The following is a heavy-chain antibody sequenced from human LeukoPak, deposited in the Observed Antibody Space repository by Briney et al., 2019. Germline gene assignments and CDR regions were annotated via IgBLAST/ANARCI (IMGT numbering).Heavy chain of an antibody. CDR3: ARPSNEGQWLVGQGVDY. Sequence: GGSLRLSCAASGFTFSSYAMHWVRQAPGKGLEWVAVISYDGSNKYYADSVKGRFTISRDNAKKSMYLQMNSLRAEDTAVYYCARPSNEGQWLVGQGVDYWGQGTLVTVSS. V-gene: IGHV3-30*04. J-gene: IGHJ4*02. CDR2: ISYDGSNK. CDR1: GFTFSSYA. D-gene: IGHD6-19*01.